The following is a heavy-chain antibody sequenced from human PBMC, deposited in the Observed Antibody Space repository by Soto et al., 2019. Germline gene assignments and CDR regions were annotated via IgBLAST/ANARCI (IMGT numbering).Heavy chain of an antibody. CDR1: GDSINSDKYY. CDR3: ARLEGLATISYYFDF. D-gene: IGHD3-9*01. CDR2: IYYLGNT. J-gene: IGHJ4*02. Sequence: SETLSLTCSVSGDSINSDKYYWGWIRQPHGKGLEWIGIIYYLGNTYYNPSLQTRVTISLDKSKSQFSLRLNSVTAADSVVYFCARLEGLATISYYFDFWGQGAQVTVSS. V-gene: IGHV4-39*01.